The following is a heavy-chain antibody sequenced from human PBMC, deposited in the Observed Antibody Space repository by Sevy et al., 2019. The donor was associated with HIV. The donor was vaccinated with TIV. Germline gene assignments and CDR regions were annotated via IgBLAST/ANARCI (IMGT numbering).Heavy chain of an antibody. CDR2: ISGSGGST. J-gene: IGHJ4*02. D-gene: IGHD3-10*01. V-gene: IGHV3-23*01. Sequence: GGSLRFSCAASGFTFSTIAMSWVRQAPGKGLGWASAISGSGGSTYYADSVKGRFTISRDNSKNTLYLQMNSLRAEDTAVYYCAKGQITMVRGGYFDYWGQGTLVTVSS. CDR3: AKGQITMVRGGYFDY. CDR1: GFTFSTIA.